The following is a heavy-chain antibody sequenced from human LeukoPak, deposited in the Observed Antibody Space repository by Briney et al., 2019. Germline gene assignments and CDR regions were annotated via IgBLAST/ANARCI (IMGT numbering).Heavy chain of an antibody. Sequence: VASVKVSCKASGYTFSDYYIHWVRQAPGQGLEWMGWINPKSGDLNYAQEFQGGVTMTRDTSSKTVYVELSRLRSDDTAVYYCARDLADGYWGQGTLVTVSS. J-gene: IGHJ4*02. CDR3: ARDLADGY. V-gene: IGHV1-2*02. CDR2: INPKSGDL. CDR1: GYTFSDYY. D-gene: IGHD5-24*01.